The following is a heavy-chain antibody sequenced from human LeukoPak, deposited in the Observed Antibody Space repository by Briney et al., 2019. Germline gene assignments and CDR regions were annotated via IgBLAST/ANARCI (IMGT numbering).Heavy chain of an antibody. D-gene: IGHD6-13*01. CDR3: ARIITWQRLVHNYYYYYMDV. Sequence: ASVKVSCKASGYTFTSYAMHWVRQAPGQRLEWMGWINAGNGNTKYSQEFQGRVTITRDTSASTAYMELSSLRSEDMAVYYCARIITWQRLVHNYYYYYMDVWGKGTTVTVSS. V-gene: IGHV1-3*03. CDR1: GYTFTSYA. J-gene: IGHJ6*03. CDR2: INAGNGNT.